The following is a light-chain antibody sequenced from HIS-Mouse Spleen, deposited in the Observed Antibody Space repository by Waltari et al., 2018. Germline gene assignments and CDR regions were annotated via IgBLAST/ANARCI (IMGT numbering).Light chain of an antibody. CDR2: GDS. V-gene: IGLV3-10*01. CDR1: AFPTNS. J-gene: IGLJ2*01. Sequence: SYELTQPRSVSVSPGQTPRITCSGHAFPTNSAYWYQQKSGQSPVLCIYGDSKPPSGIAGRFSGSSSGTMATLTISGAQVEDEADYYCYSTDSSGNHRVFGGGTKLTVL. CDR3: YSTDSSGNHRV.